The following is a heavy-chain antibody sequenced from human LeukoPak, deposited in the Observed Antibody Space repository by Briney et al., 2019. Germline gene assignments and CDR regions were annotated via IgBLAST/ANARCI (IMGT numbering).Heavy chain of an antibody. CDR2: ISAYNGNT. Sequence: GASVKVSCKASGYSFTNYGICWVRQAPGQGLEWMGWISAYNGNTNYAKKLQGRVTMTTDTSTNTAYMELRSLRSDDTAVYYCARVGAFTAVAGVNWFDPWGQGTLITVSS. J-gene: IGHJ5*02. CDR3: ARVGAFTAVAGVNWFDP. CDR1: GYSFTNYG. D-gene: IGHD6-19*01. V-gene: IGHV1-18*01.